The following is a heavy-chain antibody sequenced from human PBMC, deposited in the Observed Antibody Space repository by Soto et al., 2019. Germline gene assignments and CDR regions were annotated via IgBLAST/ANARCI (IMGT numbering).Heavy chain of an antibody. D-gene: IGHD3-16*01. J-gene: IGHJ4*02. V-gene: IGHV2-5*02. CDR1: GFSLSTSGVG. CDR2: IYWDDDK. CDR3: AHKGGGDRILDY. Sequence: QITLKESGPTLVKPTQTLTLTCTFSGFSLSTSGVGVGWIRQPPGKALEWLALIYWDDDKRYSPSLKSRLTITQETPQNQVVLTMTNMGPVDTPPYSCAHKGGGDRILDYWGQGTLVTVSS.